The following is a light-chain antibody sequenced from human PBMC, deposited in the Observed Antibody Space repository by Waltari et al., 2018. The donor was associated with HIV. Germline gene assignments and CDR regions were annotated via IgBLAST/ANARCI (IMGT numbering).Light chain of an antibody. J-gene: IGLJ2*01. CDR3: QVWDSGTDHVI. CDR2: YDS. Sequence: ITCGGDSIGTKNVHWCQQKPGQAPVLVIYYDSDRPSGIPDRFSGSNFGNTATLTISRVEAGDEADYYCQVWDSGTDHVIFGGGTKLTVL. CDR1: SIGTKN. V-gene: IGLV3-21*04.